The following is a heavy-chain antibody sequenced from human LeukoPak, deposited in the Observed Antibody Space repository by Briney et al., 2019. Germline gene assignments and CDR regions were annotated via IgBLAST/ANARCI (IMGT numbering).Heavy chain of an antibody. V-gene: IGHV3-30*03. D-gene: IGHD1-14*01. CDR3: ASAFRHGTDWFDP. J-gene: IGHJ5*02. CDR1: GFTFSSYG. Sequence: PGGSLRLSCAASGFTFSSYGMHWVRQAPGKGLDWVAFISYDGSDKYNADSVKGRFTISRDNSKNTLYLQMNSLRADDTAVYYFASAFRHGTDWFDPWGHGTLVTVSS. CDR2: ISYDGSDK.